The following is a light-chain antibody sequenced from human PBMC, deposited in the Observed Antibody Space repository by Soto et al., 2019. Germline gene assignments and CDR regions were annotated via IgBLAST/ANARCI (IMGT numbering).Light chain of an antibody. J-gene: IGKJ3*01. CDR2: AAS. CDR3: QQYGSSPLFT. V-gene: IGKV3-20*01. Sequence: EIVLTQSPGTLSLSPGDRATLSCRASQRVSSSYLAWYQQKPGQAPRLLIYAASSRATGIPDRFSGSGSGTDFILTISRLEPEDFAVYYCQQYGSSPLFTFGPGTKVDIK. CDR1: QRVSSSY.